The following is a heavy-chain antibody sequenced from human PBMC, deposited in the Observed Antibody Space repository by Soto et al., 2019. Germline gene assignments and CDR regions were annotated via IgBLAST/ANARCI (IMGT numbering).Heavy chain of an antibody. V-gene: IGHV3-30*18. CDR1: GFTFSSYA. CDR3: AKGGYYDMLTGIGPFDY. CDR2: MSYDGSKT. J-gene: IGHJ4*02. Sequence: QVQLVESGGGVVQPGRSLRLSCAASGFTFSSYAMHWVRQAPGKGLEWVAFMSYDGSKTYYADSVKGRFTISRDNSKNTVYLQMNSLRAEDTAVYYCAKGGYYDMLTGIGPFDYWGQGTLVTVSS. D-gene: IGHD3-9*01.